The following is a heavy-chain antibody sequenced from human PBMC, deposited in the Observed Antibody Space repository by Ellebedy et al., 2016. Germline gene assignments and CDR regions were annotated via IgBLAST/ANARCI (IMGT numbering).Heavy chain of an antibody. Sequence: SETLSLXXAVYGGSFSGYYWSWIRQPPGKGLEWIGEINHSGSTNYNPSLKSRVTISVDTSKNQFSLKLSSVTAADTAVYYCARPHWQKYYYGSGHAFDIWGQGTMVTVSS. V-gene: IGHV4-34*01. CDR2: INHSGST. CDR3: ARPHWQKYYYGSGHAFDI. J-gene: IGHJ3*02. CDR1: GGSFSGYY. D-gene: IGHD3-10*01.